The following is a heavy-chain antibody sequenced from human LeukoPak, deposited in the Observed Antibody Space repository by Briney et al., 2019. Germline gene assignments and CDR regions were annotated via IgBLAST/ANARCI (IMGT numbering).Heavy chain of an antibody. CDR3: ATMVRGAAFDY. CDR2: ISAYNGNT. D-gene: IGHD3-10*01. CDR1: GYTFTSYG. V-gene: IGHV1-18*01. Sequence: ASVKVSCKASGYTFTSYGISWVRQAPGQGLEWVGWISAYNGNTNYAQKLQGRVTMTEDTSTDTAYMELSSLRSEDTAVYYCATMVRGAAFDYWGQGTLATVSS. J-gene: IGHJ4*01.